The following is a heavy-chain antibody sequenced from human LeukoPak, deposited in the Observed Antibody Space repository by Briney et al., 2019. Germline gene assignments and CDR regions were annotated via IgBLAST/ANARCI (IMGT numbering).Heavy chain of an antibody. D-gene: IGHD5-18*01. Sequence: SETLSLTCAVYGGSFSGYYWSWIRQPPGKGLEWIGEINHSGSTNYNPSLKSRVTISVDTSKNQFSLKLSSVTAADTAVYYCATSGHRLPDHWGQGTLVTVSS. CDR3: ATSGHRLPDH. CDR1: GGSFSGYY. CDR2: INHSGST. V-gene: IGHV4-34*01. J-gene: IGHJ4*02.